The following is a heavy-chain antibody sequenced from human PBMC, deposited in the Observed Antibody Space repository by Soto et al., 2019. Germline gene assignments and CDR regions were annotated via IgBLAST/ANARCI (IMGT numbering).Heavy chain of an antibody. D-gene: IGHD3-22*01. CDR1: GFAFSDFY. V-gene: IGHV3-11*06. CDR3: VRGGTRYFFDRSGQES. Sequence: GSLRPACEPSGFAFSDFYMGWIRPVPGKWLEWVSYINNSSHHADYADSVKGRCPITRDNAKSSLYLEMRSLSLDDTAVYYCVRGGTRYFFDRSGQESWGQGVLVTVSS. J-gene: IGHJ5*02. CDR2: INNSSHHA.